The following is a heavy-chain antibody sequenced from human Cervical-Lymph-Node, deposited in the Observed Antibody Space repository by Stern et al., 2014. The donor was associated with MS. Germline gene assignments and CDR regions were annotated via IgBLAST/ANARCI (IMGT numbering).Heavy chain of an antibody. V-gene: IGHV3-23*04. CDR3: AKGPRTTIAVAGNPFDY. J-gene: IGHJ4*02. CDR1: GFTFSSYA. Sequence: EVQLVESGGGLVQPGGSLRLSCAASGFTFSSYAMSWVRQAPGKGLEWVSAISGSGGSTYYADSVKGRFTISRDNSKNTLYLQMNSLRAEDTAVYYCAKGPRTTIAVAGNPFDYWGQGTLVTVSS. D-gene: IGHD6-19*01. CDR2: ISGSGGST.